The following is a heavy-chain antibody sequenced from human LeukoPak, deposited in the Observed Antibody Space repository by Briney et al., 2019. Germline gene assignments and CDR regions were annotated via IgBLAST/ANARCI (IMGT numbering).Heavy chain of an antibody. Sequence: ASVKVSCKTSGGTFSTYSINWVRQAPGQGLEWMGGIIPMFGTPNYAQKFQGRVRITADESTNTAYMELSSLTFGDTAVYYCARDNSVRDEAWWFNPWGQGTLVTVSS. J-gene: IGHJ5*02. CDR3: ARDNSVRDEAWWFNP. CDR2: IIPMFGTP. D-gene: IGHD5-24*01. CDR1: GGTFSTYS. V-gene: IGHV1-69*13.